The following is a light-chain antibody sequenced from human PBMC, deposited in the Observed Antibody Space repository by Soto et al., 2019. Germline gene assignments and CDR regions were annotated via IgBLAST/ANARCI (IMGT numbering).Light chain of an antibody. CDR2: DTS. Sequence: EIVMTQSPATLSVSPGERATLSCRASQTVSSNLAWYQQKPGQAPRLLIYDTSTRATGIPARFSGSGSGTEFTLTISSLQSEDFAVYYCQQYNNWPPLTFGGGTTVEIK. V-gene: IGKV3-15*01. CDR1: QTVSSN. CDR3: QQYNNWPPLT. J-gene: IGKJ4*01.